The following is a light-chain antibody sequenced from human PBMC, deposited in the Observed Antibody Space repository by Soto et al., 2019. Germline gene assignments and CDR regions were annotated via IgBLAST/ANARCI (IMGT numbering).Light chain of an antibody. V-gene: IGKV3-20*01. J-gene: IGKJ2*01. CDR1: QTVSSTY. CDR2: AAS. Sequence: EIVLTQSPGTLSLSPGERATLSCRASQTVSSTYLAWYQQKPGQAPSLLIYAASSRATGIPDRFSGSGSGTDFTLTIIIRELEDFAVYYCQQYGTTPPRYTFGQGTKLEIK. CDR3: QQYGTTPPRYT.